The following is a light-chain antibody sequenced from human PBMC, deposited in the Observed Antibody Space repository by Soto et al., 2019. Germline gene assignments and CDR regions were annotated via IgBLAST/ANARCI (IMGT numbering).Light chain of an antibody. CDR2: AAS. CDR1: QSISSY. J-gene: IGKJ1*01. V-gene: IGKV1-39*01. Sequence: DIQMTQSPSSLSASVGDSVTITCRASQSISSYLNWYQQKPGKAPNLLIYAASSLQTGVPSRFSGSGSGTDFSLTISSLQPDECSTYYVQQSYSTPRTFGQGTKVEVK. CDR3: QQSYSTPRT.